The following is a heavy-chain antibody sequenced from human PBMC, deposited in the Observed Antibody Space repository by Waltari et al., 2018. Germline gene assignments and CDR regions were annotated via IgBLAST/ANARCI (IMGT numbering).Heavy chain of an antibody. V-gene: IGHV4-59*01. D-gene: IGHD1-26*01. Sequence: QVQLQESGPGLVRPSETLSLSCAVSGVSISGVYWSWIRQPPGQGLDWVGYISNSGTTSYNPALKSRATISPDTSKNRISLNLTSMTAADTAVYYCARLSYGHGKDAFDLWGQGTMVTVSS. CDR2: ISNSGTT. J-gene: IGHJ3*01. CDR1: GVSISGVY. CDR3: ARLSYGHGKDAFDL.